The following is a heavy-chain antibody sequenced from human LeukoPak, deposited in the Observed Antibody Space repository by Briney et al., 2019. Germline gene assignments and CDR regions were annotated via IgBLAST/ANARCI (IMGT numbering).Heavy chain of an antibody. Sequence: ASVTVSCKASGYTFTGYYMHWVRQAPGQGLEWMGWINPNSGGTNYAQKFQGRVNMTRDTSISTAYMELSRLRSDDTAVYYCARDAAAGTNWFDPWGQGTLVTVSS. V-gene: IGHV1-2*02. CDR1: GYTFTGYY. J-gene: IGHJ5*02. CDR3: ARDAAAGTNWFDP. D-gene: IGHD6-13*01. CDR2: INPNSGGT.